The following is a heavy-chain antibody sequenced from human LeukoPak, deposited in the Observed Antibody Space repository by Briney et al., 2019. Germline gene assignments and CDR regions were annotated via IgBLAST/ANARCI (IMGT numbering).Heavy chain of an antibody. CDR2: MYNSGTS. CDR3: ARGGNWDFDY. V-gene: IGHV4-4*02. D-gene: IGHD7-27*01. J-gene: IGHJ4*02. Sequence: KPSGTLSLTCAASGASITSHPRNWVRQPPGKGLEWIGEMYNSGTSTFKPSLRSRVIMFFDESKNHFSLKLNSVTAADTAVYYCARGGNWDFDYWGQGVLVIVSS. CDR1: GASITSHPR.